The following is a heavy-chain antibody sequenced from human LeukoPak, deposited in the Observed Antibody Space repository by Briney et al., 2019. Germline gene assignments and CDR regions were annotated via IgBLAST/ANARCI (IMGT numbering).Heavy chain of an antibody. CDR2: ISYDGSNK. Sequence: GGSLRLSCAASGFTFSSYGMHWVRQAPGKGLEWVAVISYDGSNKYYADSVKGRFTISRDNSKNTLYLQMNSLRAEDTAVYYCVFYSSGWYVGNDYWGQGTLVTVSS. D-gene: IGHD6-19*01. CDR1: GFTFSSYG. CDR3: VFYSSGWYVGNDY. J-gene: IGHJ4*02. V-gene: IGHV3-30*03.